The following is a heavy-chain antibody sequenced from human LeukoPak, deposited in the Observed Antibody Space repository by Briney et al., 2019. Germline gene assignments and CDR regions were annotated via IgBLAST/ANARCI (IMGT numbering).Heavy chain of an antibody. D-gene: IGHD5-24*01. V-gene: IGHV1-69*13. J-gene: IGHJ6*03. CDR1: GGTFSSYA. CDR3: AREDEDYYYMDV. CDR2: IIPIFGTA. Sequence: EASVKVSCKASGGTFSSYAISWVRQAPGQGLEWMGGIIPIFGTANYAQKFQGRVTITADESTSTAYMELSSLRSEDTAVYYCAREDEDYYYMDVWGKGTTVTISS.